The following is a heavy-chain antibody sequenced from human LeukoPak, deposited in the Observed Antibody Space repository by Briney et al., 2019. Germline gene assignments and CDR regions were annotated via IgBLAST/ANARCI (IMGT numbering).Heavy chain of an antibody. D-gene: IGHD3-22*01. CDR2: IIPILGIA. V-gene: IGHV1-69*04. J-gene: IGHJ4*02. CDR3: ARDQESRYYYDSSGYYFVY. Sequence: SVKVSCKASGGTFSSYAISWVRQAPGQGLEWMGRIIPILGIANYAQKFQGRVTITADKSTSTAYMELSSLRSEDTAVYYCARDQESRYYYDSSGYYFVYWGQGTLVTVSS. CDR1: GGTFSSYA.